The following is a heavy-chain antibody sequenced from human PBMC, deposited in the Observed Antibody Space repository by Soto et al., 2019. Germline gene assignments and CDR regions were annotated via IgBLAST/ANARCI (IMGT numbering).Heavy chain of an antibody. CDR3: ASDPSEEVVQH. D-gene: IGHD2-15*01. J-gene: IGHJ1*01. Sequence: EVQLVESGGGLVKPGGSLRLSCAASGFTFSSYSMNWVRQAPGKGLEWVSSISSSSSYIYYADSVKGRFTISRDNAKNSRYLQMNSLRAADTAVYYCASDPSEEVVQHWGQGTLVTVSS. V-gene: IGHV3-21*01. CDR2: ISSSSSYI. CDR1: GFTFSSYS.